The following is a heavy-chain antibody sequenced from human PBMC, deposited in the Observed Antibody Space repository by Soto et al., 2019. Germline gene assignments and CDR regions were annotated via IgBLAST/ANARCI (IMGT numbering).Heavy chain of an antibody. Sequence: QVQLVESGGGVVQPGRSLRLSCAASGFTFSSYGMHWVRQAPGKGLEWVAVIWYDGSNKYYADSVKGRFTISRDNSKNTPYLQMNSLRAEDTAVYYCARGNGYSSGWFDYWGQGTLVTVSS. CDR1: GFTFSSYG. CDR3: ARGNGYSSGWFDY. J-gene: IGHJ4*02. V-gene: IGHV3-33*01. CDR2: IWYDGSNK. D-gene: IGHD6-19*01.